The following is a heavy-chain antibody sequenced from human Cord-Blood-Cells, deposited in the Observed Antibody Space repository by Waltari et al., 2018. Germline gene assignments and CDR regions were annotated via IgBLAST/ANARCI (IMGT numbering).Heavy chain of an antibody. J-gene: IGHJ4*02. D-gene: IGHD3-16*01. Sequence: EVQLVASGGGLVQPGGSLRLSCAASGFTFRSYWMSWVRQAPGKGLEWVANIKQDGSEKYYVDSVKGRFTISRDNAKNSLYLQMNSLRAEDTAVYYCARDEGLGDFDYWGQGTLVTVSS. CDR1: GFTFRSYW. V-gene: IGHV3-7*01. CDR3: ARDEGLGDFDY. CDR2: IKQDGSEK.